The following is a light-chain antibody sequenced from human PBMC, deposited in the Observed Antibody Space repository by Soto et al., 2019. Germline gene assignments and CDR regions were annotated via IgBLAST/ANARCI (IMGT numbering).Light chain of an antibody. CDR3: QQHGSSPPSWT. J-gene: IGKJ1*01. CDR2: GAS. CDR1: QSVTSNY. V-gene: IGKV3-20*01. Sequence: ETVLTQSPGTLSLSPGERATLSCRASQSVTSNYLAWYQQKSGQAPRLLIYGASNRATGIPDRFSGSGSGTDFTLTFSRLEPEDFAVYYCQQHGSSPPSWTFGQGTKVEIK.